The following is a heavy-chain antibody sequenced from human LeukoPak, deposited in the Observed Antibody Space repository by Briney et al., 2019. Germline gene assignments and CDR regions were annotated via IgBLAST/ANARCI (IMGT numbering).Heavy chain of an antibody. V-gene: IGHV5-51*01. CDR3: ARVVWDIVGATRYFDY. D-gene: IGHD1-26*01. Sequence: GEPLKISCKGSGYIFTSYWIGWVRQMPGKGLEWMGIIYPGDSDTRYSPSFQGQVTISADKSISTAYLQWSSLKASDTAMYYCARVVWDIVGATRYFDYWGQGTLVTVSS. CDR1: GYIFTSYW. J-gene: IGHJ4*02. CDR2: IYPGDSDT.